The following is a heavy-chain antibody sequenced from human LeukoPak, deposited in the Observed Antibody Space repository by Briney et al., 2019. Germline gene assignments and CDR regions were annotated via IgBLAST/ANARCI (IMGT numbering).Heavy chain of an antibody. CDR2: IHPDGSIT. CDR3: APQQTYSPYNWFDP. D-gene: IGHD5-12*01. CDR1: GFTISNYR. V-gene: IGHV3-74*03. Sequence: GSLRLSCVGPGFTISNYRMHWVRQAPGTGLGWVPRIHPDGSITTYADSVKGRFTISRDNAKNTLYLQMNSLRAEDTAVYYCAPQQTYSPYNWFDPWGQGTLVTVSS. J-gene: IGHJ5*02.